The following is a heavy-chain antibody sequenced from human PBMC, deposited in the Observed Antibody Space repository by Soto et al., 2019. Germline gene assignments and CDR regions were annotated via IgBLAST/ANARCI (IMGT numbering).Heavy chain of an antibody. CDR3: AKDRVVVVVAARTYFDD. Sequence: PGGSLRLSCAASGFTFSSYAMSWVRQAPGKGLEWVSAISGSGGSTYYADSVKGRFTISRDNSKNTLYLQMNSLRAEDTAVYYCAKDRVVVVVAARTYFDDPGQGTRVTVSS. J-gene: IGHJ4*02. V-gene: IGHV3-23*01. CDR2: ISGSGGST. D-gene: IGHD2-15*01. CDR1: GFTFSSYA.